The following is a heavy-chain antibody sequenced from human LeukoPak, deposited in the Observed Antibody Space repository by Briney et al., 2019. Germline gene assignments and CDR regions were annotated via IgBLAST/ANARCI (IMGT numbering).Heavy chain of an antibody. J-gene: IGHJ4*02. V-gene: IGHV1-69*01. D-gene: IGHD1-26*01. CDR3: ATDRAVGAIGDFDY. CDR1: GGTFSSYA. Sequence: SVKVSCKASGGTFSSYAISWVRQAPGQGLEWMGGIIPIFGTANYAQKFQGRVTITADESTSTAYMELSSLRSEDTAVYYCATDRAVGAIGDFDYWGQGTLVTVSS. CDR2: IIPIFGTA.